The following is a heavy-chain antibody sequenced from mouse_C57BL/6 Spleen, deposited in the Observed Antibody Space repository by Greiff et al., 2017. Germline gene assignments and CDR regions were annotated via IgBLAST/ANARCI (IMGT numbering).Heavy chain of an antibody. Sequence: EVMLVESGGGLVQPGGSLSLSCAASGFTFTDYYMSWVRQPPGKALEWLGFIRNKANGYTTEYSASVKGRFTISRDNSQSILYLQMNALRAEDSATCYCARSTVVAAFDYWGQGTTLTVSS. J-gene: IGHJ2*01. CDR3: ARSTVVAAFDY. V-gene: IGHV7-3*01. D-gene: IGHD1-1*01. CDR2: IRNKANGYTT. CDR1: GFTFTDYY.